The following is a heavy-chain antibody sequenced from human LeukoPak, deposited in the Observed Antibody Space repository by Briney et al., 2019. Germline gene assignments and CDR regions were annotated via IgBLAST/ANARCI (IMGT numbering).Heavy chain of an antibody. CDR3: AREDGSSWGYYFDY. CDR2: IWYDGSNK. J-gene: IGHJ4*02. V-gene: IGHV3-33*01. CDR1: GFTFSSYG. Sequence: PGRSLRLSCAASGFTFSSYGMHWVRQAPGKGLEWVAVIWYDGSNKYYADSVKGRLTISRDNSKNTLYLQMNSLRAEDTAVYYCAREDGSSWGYYFDYWGQGTLVTVSS. D-gene: IGHD6-13*01.